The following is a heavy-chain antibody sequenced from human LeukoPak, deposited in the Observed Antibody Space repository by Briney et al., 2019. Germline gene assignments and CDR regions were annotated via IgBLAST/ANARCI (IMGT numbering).Heavy chain of an antibody. CDR1: GFTFRNYW. J-gene: IGHJ6*02. D-gene: IGHD2/OR15-2a*01. CDR2: IKSDGRTT. V-gene: IGHV3-74*01. Sequence: GGSLRLSCAASGFTFRNYWMHWVRPAPGKGRVWVSRIKSDGRTTNYADSVQGRFTISKDNAKNTLFLEMNSLRAEDTAVYYCASLQNVPSYYYYYVMDVWGQGTTVSVSS. CDR3: ASLQNVPSYYYYYVMDV.